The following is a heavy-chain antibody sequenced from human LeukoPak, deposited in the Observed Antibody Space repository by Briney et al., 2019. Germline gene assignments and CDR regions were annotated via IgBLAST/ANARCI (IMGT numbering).Heavy chain of an antibody. CDR1: GGSISSSNW. Sequence: PSETLSLTCAVSGGSISSSNWWSWVRQPPGKGLEWIGEIYHSGSTNYNPSLKSRVTISVDTSKNQFSLKLSSVTAADTAVYYCARGYSSSGPGWFDPWGQGTLVTVSS. D-gene: IGHD6-13*01. J-gene: IGHJ5*02. CDR3: ARGYSSSGPGWFDP. V-gene: IGHV4-4*02. CDR2: IYHSGST.